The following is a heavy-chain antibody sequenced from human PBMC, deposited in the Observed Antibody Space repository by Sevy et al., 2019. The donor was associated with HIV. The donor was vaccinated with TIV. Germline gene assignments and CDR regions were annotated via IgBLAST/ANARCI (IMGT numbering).Heavy chain of an antibody. Sequence: GGSLRLSCVASGFTFSTYTMNWVRQAPGKGLECVSYISSSSSTIYYADTVKGRFTISRDNAKNSLYLQMNSLRAEDTAVYYCANRCSGDGFDYWGQGILVTVSS. V-gene: IGHV3-48*01. CDR2: ISSSSSTI. D-gene: IGHD2-15*01. J-gene: IGHJ4*02. CDR1: GFTFSTYT. CDR3: ANRCSGDGFDY.